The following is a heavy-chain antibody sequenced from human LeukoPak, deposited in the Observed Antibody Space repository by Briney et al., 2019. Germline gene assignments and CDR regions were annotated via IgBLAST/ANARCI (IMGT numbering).Heavy chain of an antibody. CDR3: ARHSGGYDLDY. CDR1: AYYFASYW. V-gene: IGHV5-10-1*01. CDR2: IDPSDLYT. J-gene: IGHJ4*02. D-gene: IGHD5-12*01. Sequence: GESLKISCKGSAYYFASYWISWVRQMPGKGLEWMGWIDPSDLYTNYSPYFQGHVTISADKSINTAYLQWSSLKASDTAMYYCARHSGGYDLDYWGQGTLVTVPT.